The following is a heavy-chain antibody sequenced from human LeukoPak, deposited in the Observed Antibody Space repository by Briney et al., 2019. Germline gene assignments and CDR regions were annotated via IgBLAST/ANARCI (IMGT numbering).Heavy chain of an antibody. CDR3: ARDQVVVIHAPGY. J-gene: IGHJ4*02. CDR2: INPSGGST. D-gene: IGHD3-22*01. Sequence: GATVKVSFKASGYTFTSYYMHWVRQAPGQGLEWMGIINPSGGSTSYAQKFQGRVTMTRDTSTSTVYMELSSLRSEDTAVYYCARDQVVVIHAPGYWGQGTLVTVSS. CDR1: GYTFTSYY. V-gene: IGHV1-46*01.